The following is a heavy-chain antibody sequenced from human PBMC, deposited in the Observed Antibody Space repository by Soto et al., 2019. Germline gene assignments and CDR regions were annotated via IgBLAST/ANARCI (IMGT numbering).Heavy chain of an antibody. J-gene: IGHJ4*02. CDR2: IYRGTT. V-gene: IGHV3-66*01. D-gene: IGHD3-16*01. Sequence: EVQLVESGGGLVQPGGSLRLSCAASGFTVSDNYMNWVRQAPGKGLEWVAVIYRGTTYYADSVKGRFTISRDNSKNTLYLQMSSLRPEDTAVYYCAKDLLWGQSDYWGQGTLVVVSS. CDR1: GFTVSDNY. CDR3: AKDLLWGQSDY.